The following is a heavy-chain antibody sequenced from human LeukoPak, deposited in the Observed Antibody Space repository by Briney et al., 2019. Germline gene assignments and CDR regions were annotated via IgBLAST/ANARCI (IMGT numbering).Heavy chain of an antibody. D-gene: IGHD5-18*01. J-gene: IGHJ4*02. V-gene: IGHV1-18*01. CDR3: ARQSSPHVDTAMVWVTY. CDR1: GYTFISYG. Sequence: ASVKVSCKASGYTFISYGISWVRQAPGQGLEGMGWISAYNGNTNYAQKLQGRVTMTTDTSTSTAYMELKSLRSDDTAVYYCARQSSPHVDTAMVWVTYWGQGTLVTVSS. CDR2: ISAYNGNT.